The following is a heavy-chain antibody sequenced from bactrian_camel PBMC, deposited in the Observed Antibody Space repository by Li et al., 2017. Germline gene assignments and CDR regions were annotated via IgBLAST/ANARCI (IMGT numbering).Heavy chain of an antibody. CDR2: IRPGTGDT. V-gene: IGHV3S40*01. Sequence: VQLVESGGGLVQPGGSLRLSCAASGYTDTSGVIGWFRTAPGTEREGVAMIRPGTGDTYYSDSVMGRSTISQDNAKTTVSLQMDNLKPEDTAMYYCAADLKTSACTWITSSFGFWGQGTQVTVS. D-gene: IGHD7*01. CDR1: GYTDTSGV. J-gene: IGHJ6*01. CDR3: AADLKTSACTWITSSFGF.